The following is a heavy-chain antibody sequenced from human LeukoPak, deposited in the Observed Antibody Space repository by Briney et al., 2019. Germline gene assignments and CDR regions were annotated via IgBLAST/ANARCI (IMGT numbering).Heavy chain of an antibody. CDR2: INPNSGAT. CDR3: ARGLAKYYFDY. D-gene: IGHD1-26*01. J-gene: IGHJ4*02. CDR1: GYTFTGYY. V-gene: IGHV1-2*02. Sequence: ASVKVSCKASGYTFTGYYMHWVRQAPGQGLEWMGWINPNSGATNYAQKFQGRVTMTRDTSISTAYMELSRLRSDDTAVYYCARGLAKYYFDYWGQGTLVTVSS.